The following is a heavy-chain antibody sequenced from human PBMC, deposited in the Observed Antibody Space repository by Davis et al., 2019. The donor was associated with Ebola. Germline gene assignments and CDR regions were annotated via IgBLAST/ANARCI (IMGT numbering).Heavy chain of an antibody. V-gene: IGHV1-46*01. CDR3: ARETGYYGSDYFDY. CDR1: GYTFTNYY. CDR2: INPGGGDT. D-gene: IGHD1-26*01. Sequence: AASVKVSCKASGYTFTNYYMHWVRQAPGLGLEWMGIINPGGGDTSYAQKFQGRVTMTRDSSASTVYMELSSLRSDDTAVYYCARETGYYGSDYFDYWGQGTLVTVSS. J-gene: IGHJ4*02.